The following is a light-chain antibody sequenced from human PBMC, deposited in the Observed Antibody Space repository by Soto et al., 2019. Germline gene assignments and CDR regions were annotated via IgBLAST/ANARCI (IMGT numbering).Light chain of an antibody. CDR2: DVS. CDR3: SSYTSSSSYV. CDR1: CSDIGGYNY. V-gene: IGLV2-14*01. J-gene: IGLJ1*01. Sequence: QPVLTQPASVSGSPGQSIIISCAGTCSDIGGYNYVSWYQQHPGKAPKLMIYDVSNRPSGVSNRFSGSKSGNTASLTISGLQAEDEADYYCSSYTSSSSYVFGTGTKVTVL.